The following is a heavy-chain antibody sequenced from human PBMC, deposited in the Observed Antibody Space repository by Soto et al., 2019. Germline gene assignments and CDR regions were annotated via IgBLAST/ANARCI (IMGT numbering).Heavy chain of an antibody. CDR1: GGTFRTES. CDR2: IIPVFGTS. V-gene: IGHV1-69*05. CDR3: ARGHDFGGNSDAFDI. D-gene: IGHD4-17*01. Sequence: QVQLVQSGAEVKKPGSSVKVSCKASGGTFRTESINWVRQAPGRGLEWMGGIIPVFGTSDYAQKFHGRVKMTRDESTSRAYMELSSLRSDEKAVYYCARGHDFGGNSDAFDIWGQGTMVTVSS. J-gene: IGHJ3*02.